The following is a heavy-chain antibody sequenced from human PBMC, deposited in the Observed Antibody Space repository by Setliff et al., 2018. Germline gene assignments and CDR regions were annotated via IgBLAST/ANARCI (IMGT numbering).Heavy chain of an antibody. CDR2: MYYSRST. D-gene: IGHD3-10*01. J-gene: IGHJ4*02. Sequence: SETLSLTCSVSGGSISSGSYYWGWIRQSPGKGLEWIGSMYYSRSTYYNPSLKGRVTLSVDTTKNQFSLKLTSMTAADTAVYFCARHLLVQGTYHFDYWGQGSPGTSPQ. CDR1: GGSISSGSYY. V-gene: IGHV4-39*01. CDR3: ARHLLVQGTYHFDY.